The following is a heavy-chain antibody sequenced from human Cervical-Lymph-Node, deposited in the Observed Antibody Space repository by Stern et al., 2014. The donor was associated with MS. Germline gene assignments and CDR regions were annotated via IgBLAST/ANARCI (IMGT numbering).Heavy chain of an antibody. Sequence: VQLVQSGAEVKKPGESLRISCEVSGYRFTSNWIGWVRQMPGKGLEWIGNIYPGDSETRYSPYFQGQVPILVDKSNTPAYLQWSSLKASDTAIYYCARRGNGYMGIDYWGQGTLVTVSS. V-gene: IGHV5-51*03. D-gene: IGHD5-24*01. CDR1: GYRFTSNW. CDR2: IYPGDSET. J-gene: IGHJ4*02. CDR3: ARRGNGYMGIDY.